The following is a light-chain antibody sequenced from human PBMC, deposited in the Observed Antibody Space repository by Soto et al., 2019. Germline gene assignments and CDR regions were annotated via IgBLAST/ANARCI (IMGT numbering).Light chain of an antibody. V-gene: IGKV1-6*01. CDR3: LQHYNFSWT. CDR1: QDIRNT. Sequence: AIPMTQSPSSLSASVGDRVTISYRASQDIRNTLAWYQQKPGEAPKLLIFAASNLQSGVPSRFSGSGSVTDFTLAITSLQPEDFATYYCLQHYNFSWTFGQGTKVELK. CDR2: AAS. J-gene: IGKJ1*01.